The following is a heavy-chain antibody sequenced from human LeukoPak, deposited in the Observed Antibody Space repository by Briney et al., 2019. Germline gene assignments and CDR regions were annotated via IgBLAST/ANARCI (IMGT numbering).Heavy chain of an antibody. V-gene: IGHV4-59*08. CDR1: GGSISSYY. D-gene: IGHD3-10*01. CDR3: ASIKMVREYNWFDP. Sequence: SETLSLTCTVSGGSISSYYWSRIRQPAGNGLEWIGYIYYSGSTNYNPSLKSRVTISVDTSKNQFSLKLSSVTAADTAVYYCASIKMVREYNWFDPWGQGTLVTVSS. CDR2: IYYSGST. J-gene: IGHJ5*02.